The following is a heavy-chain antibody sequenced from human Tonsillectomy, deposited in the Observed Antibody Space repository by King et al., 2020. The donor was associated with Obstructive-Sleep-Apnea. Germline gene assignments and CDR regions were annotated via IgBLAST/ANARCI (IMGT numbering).Heavy chain of an antibody. CDR2: IYPGDSDT. CDR3: ARHNYYDPSGSLDY. D-gene: IGHD3-22*01. J-gene: IGHJ4*02. CDR1: GYSFTSYW. Sequence: QLVQSGAEVKKPGASLKLSCKGSGYSFTSYWIGWVRQMPGQGLEYMGIIYPGDSDTRYSPSFQGQVTISADKSISTAYLQWSRLKASDTAMFYCARHNYYDPSGSLDYWGQGTLVTVSS. V-gene: IGHV5-51*01.